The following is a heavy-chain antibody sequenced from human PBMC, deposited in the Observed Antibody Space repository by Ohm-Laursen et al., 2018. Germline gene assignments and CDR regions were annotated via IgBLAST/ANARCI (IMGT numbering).Heavy chain of an antibody. D-gene: IGHD3-16*01. V-gene: IGHV3-23*01. Sequence: SLRLSCAASGFTFSSYAMSWVRQAPGKGLEWVSAISGSGGSTYYADSVKGRFTISRGNSKNTLYLQMNSLRAEDTAVYYCAKSSRSFYDYVWGREIDYWGQGTLVTVSS. CDR3: AKSSRSFYDYVWGREIDY. J-gene: IGHJ4*02. CDR1: GFTFSSYA. CDR2: ISGSGGST.